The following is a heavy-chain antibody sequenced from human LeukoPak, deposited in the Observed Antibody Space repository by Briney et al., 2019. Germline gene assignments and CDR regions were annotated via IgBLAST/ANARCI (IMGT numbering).Heavy chain of an antibody. D-gene: IGHD3-22*01. V-gene: IGHV3-33*06. J-gene: IGHJ4*02. CDR3: AKEPYDSSGYYFFSTDY. CDR1: GFTFSTYG. Sequence: GGSLRLSCAASGFTFSTYGMHCVRQAPGQGREWVAVIWDDGSNKYYADSLRGRFTISRDNSKNTLYLQMDSLRAEDTAVYYCAKEPYDSSGYYFFSTDYWGQGTLVTVSS. CDR2: IWDDGSNK.